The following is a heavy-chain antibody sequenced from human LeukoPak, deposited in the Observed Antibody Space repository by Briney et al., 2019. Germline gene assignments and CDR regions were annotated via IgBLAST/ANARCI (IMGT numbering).Heavy chain of an antibody. J-gene: IGHJ4*02. CDR3: ARLHYYGSGN. D-gene: IGHD3-10*01. V-gene: IGHV4-59*12. CDR1: GDSISGNY. CDR2: ISYSGST. Sequence: SETLSLTCTVSGDSISGNYWNWIRQPPGKGLEWIGYISYSGSTNYNPSLKSRVTMSVDTSTNQFSLKLNSVTAADTAVYYCARLHYYGSGNWGQGTLVTVSS.